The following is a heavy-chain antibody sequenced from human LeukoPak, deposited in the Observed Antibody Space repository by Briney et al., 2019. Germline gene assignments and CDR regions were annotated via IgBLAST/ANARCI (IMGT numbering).Heavy chain of an antibody. CDR3: ASSYYYGDYGENYFDY. V-gene: IGHV3-11*01. J-gene: IGHJ4*02. CDR2: ISSSGSTI. D-gene: IGHD4-17*01. CDR1: GFTFSDYY. Sequence: PGGSLRLSCAASGFTFSDYYMSWIRQAPGKGLEWVSYISSSGSTIYYADSVKGRFTISRDNAKNSLYLQMNSLRAEDTAVYYCASSYYYGDYGENYFDYWGQGTLVTVSS.